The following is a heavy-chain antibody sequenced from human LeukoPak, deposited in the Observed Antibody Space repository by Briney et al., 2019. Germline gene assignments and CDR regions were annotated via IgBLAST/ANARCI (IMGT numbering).Heavy chain of an antibody. V-gene: IGHV4-59*01. Sequence: PSETPSLTCTVSCGYISSYYWSWIRQPPGEGVGGIGYIYDSVSINYTPSLKSRVTISVDTSKNQFSLKLNSVTAADTAVYYCARDLQVGLYSSRWYGMDVWGQGTTVTVSS. CDR3: ARDLQVGLYSSRWYGMDV. J-gene: IGHJ6*02. CDR1: CGYISSYY. D-gene: IGHD6-13*01. CDR2: IYDSVSI.